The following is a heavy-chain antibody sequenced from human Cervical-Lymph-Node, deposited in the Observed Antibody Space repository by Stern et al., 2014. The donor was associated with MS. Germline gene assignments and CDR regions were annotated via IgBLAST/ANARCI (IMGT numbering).Heavy chain of an antibody. CDR2: ISSSSSYI. CDR1: GFTFSSYS. J-gene: IGHJ4*02. D-gene: IGHD3-3*01. CDR3: ARAPDFWGGYYRFDY. Sequence: EVQLVESGGGLVKPGGSLRLSCAASGFTFSSYSMNWVRQAPGKGLEWVSSISSSSSYIYYADSVKGRFTISRDNAKNSLYLQMNSLRAEDTAVYYCARAPDFWGGYYRFDYWGQGTLVTVSS. V-gene: IGHV3-21*01.